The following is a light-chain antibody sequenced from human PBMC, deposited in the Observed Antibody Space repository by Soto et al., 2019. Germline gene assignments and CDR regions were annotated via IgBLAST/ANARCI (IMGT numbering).Light chain of an antibody. CDR2: GAS. Sequence: EIVLTQSPGTLSLSPGERATLSCRASQSVSNNYLAWYQQKPGQAPRLLIYGASNRATSITDRFSGSGSGTDFTLTISRLEPEDFAVYYCQQYGSSGTFGQGTKVEIK. CDR3: QQYGSSGT. V-gene: IGKV3-20*01. J-gene: IGKJ1*01. CDR1: QSVSNNY.